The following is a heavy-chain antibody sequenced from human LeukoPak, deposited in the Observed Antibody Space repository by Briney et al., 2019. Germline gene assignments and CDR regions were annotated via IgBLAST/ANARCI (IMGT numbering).Heavy chain of an antibody. CDR1: GGSFSGYY. V-gene: IGHV4-34*01. CDR3: ARQIYDNVWGSFFDY. CDR2: INHSEDT. D-gene: IGHD3-16*01. J-gene: IGHJ4*02. Sequence: SETLSLTCAVYGGSFSGYYWSWIRQPLGKGLEWIGEINHSEDTDYNPSLKSRVTISVDTSQNQFSLNLNSVTAADTAVYYCARQIYDNVWGSFFDYWGQGSLVTVSS.